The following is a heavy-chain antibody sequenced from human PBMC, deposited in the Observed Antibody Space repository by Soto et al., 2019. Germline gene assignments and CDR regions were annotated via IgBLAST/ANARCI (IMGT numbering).Heavy chain of an antibody. J-gene: IGHJ4*02. V-gene: IGHV4-39*01. CDR3: GRLEGLATISYYFDY. CDR2: VYYSVST. Sequence: QLQLQESGPGLVKPSETLSLTCTVSGGSVSSSSYYWGWVRQPPGKGVEWIGSVYYSVSTYYKPSRESRLTISVDKSKNQFSLKLMSLSAADTAVYYCGRLEGLATISYYFDYWGQGALVTVSS. CDR1: GGSVSSSSYY. D-gene: IGHD3-9*01.